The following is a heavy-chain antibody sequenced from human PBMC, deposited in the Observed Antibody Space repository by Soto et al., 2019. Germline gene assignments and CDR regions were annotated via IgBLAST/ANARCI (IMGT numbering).Heavy chain of an antibody. Sequence: PGGSLRLSCAASGVTVSSNYMSWVRQAPGKGLEWVSVIYSGGSTYYADSVKGRFTISRDNSKNTLYLQMNSLRAEDTAVYYCARATNWGDTAIIYYYYYMDVWGKGTTVTVSS. CDR3: ARATNWGDTAIIYYYYYMDV. V-gene: IGHV3-66*01. CDR1: GVTVSSNY. CDR2: IYSGGST. D-gene: IGHD5-18*01. J-gene: IGHJ6*03.